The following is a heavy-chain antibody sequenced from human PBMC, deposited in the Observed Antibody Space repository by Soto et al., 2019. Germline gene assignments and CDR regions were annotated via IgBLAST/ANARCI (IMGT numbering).Heavy chain of an antibody. D-gene: IGHD3-3*01. CDR2: ISAYNGNT. CDR1: GYTFTSYG. CDR3: ARDKDDFWSGPRGFFDY. Sequence: QVPLVQSGAEVKKPGASVKVSCKASGYTFTSYGISWVRQAPGQGLEWMGWISAYNGNTNYAQKLQGRVTMTTDTSTSTAYMELRSLRSDDTAVYYCARDKDDFWSGPRGFFDYWGQGTLVTVSS. V-gene: IGHV1-18*01. J-gene: IGHJ4*02.